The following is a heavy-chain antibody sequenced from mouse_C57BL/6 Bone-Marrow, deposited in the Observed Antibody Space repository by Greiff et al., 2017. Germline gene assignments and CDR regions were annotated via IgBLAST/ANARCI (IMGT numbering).Heavy chain of an antibody. CDR2: ISSGGSYT. CDR3: ARQRGYYYFDY. Sequence: EVHLVESGGDLVKPGGSLKLSCAASGFTFSSYGMSWVRQTPDKRLEWVATISSGGSYTYYPDSVKGRFTISRDNAKNTLYLQMSSLKSEDTAMYYCARQRGYYYFDYWGQGTTLTVSS. J-gene: IGHJ2*01. V-gene: IGHV5-6*01. CDR1: GFTFSSYG. D-gene: IGHD3-1*01.